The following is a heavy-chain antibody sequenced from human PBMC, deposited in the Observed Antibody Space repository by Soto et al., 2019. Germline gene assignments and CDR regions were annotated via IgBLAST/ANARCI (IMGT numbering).Heavy chain of an antibody. CDR2: INPYNANV. J-gene: IGHJ3*02. Sequence: QVQLVQSGAEVKKPGASVKVSCKTSGYTFTNHGINWVRQAPGQGLEWMGWINPYNANVNYAQKLQGRVTMTTDTSTSTAYMDLRSLTSDATAVYYCARDRVAGIWGDAFDSWGQGTMVTVSS. D-gene: IGHD3-16*01. V-gene: IGHV1-18*04. CDR3: ARDRVAGIWGDAFDS. CDR1: GYTFTNHG.